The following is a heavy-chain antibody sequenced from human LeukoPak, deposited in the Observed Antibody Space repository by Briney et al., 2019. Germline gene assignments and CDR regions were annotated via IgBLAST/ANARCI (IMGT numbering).Heavy chain of an antibody. CDR3: ARESRDRIAYNMDV. CDR1: GYTFTNYG. CDR2: ISPYSGNT. V-gene: IGHV1-18*01. Sequence: EASVKVSCTASGYTFTNYGISWVRQAPGQGLEWMAWISPYSGNTKYAQKFQDRVTMTTDTSTSTAYMELRRLGSDDTALYYCARESRDRIAYNMDVWGTGTTVTVSS. J-gene: IGHJ6*03. D-gene: IGHD2-2*02.